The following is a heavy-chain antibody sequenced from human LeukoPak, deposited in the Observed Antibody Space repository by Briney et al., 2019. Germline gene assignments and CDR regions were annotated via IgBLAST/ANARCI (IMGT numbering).Heavy chain of an antibody. Sequence: GGSLRLSCTASGFIFSSYSMNWVRQAPGKGLEWVSYISSSSGYIYYADSVKGRFTISRDNARNSLYLQMDNLRAEDTGVYYCARDFYDGFALDYWGQGTLVTVSS. CDR1: GFIFSSYS. J-gene: IGHJ4*02. V-gene: IGHV3-21*03. CDR3: ARDFYDGFALDY. CDR2: ISSSSGYI. D-gene: IGHD2/OR15-2a*01.